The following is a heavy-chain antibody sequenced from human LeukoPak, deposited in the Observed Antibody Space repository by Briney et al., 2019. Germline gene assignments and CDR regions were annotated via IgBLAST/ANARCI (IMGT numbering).Heavy chain of an antibody. D-gene: IGHD6-13*01. CDR2: IWFDGSNK. V-gene: IGHV3-33*01. CDR1: GFTFSSYG. CDR3: ARSSSLPQDFDY. J-gene: IGHJ4*02. Sequence: GGSLRLSCAASGFTFSSYGMHWVRQAPGKGLEWVAVIWFDGSNKYYADSVKGQFTISRDNSKNTLYLQMSSLRAEDTAVYYCARSSSLPQDFDYWGQGTLVTVSS.